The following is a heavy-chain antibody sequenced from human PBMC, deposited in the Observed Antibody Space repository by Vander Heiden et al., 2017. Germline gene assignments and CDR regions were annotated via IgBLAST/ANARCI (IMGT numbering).Heavy chain of an antibody. D-gene: IGHD6-13*01. J-gene: IGHJ6*02. CDR2: ISYEGSNK. CDR3: ARDSADWQQQRYYYGMDV. V-gene: IGHV3-30*04. CDR1: GFTFSSYA. Sequence: QVQLVESGGGVVQPGRSLRLSCAASGFTFSSYAVHWVRQAQGKGLGWVAVISYEGSNKYYADSVKGRFTISRDNSKNALYLQMNSLRAEDTAVYYCARDSADWQQQRYYYGMDVWGQGTTVTVSS.